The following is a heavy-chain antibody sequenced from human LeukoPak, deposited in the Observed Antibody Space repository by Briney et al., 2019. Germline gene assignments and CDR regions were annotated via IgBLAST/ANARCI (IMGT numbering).Heavy chain of an antibody. J-gene: IGHJ3*02. CDR2: INPNSGGT. V-gene: IGHV1-2*04. CDR1: GYTFTGYY. Sequence: ASVKVSCKASGYTFTGYYMHWVRQAPGQGLEWMGWINPNSGGTNYAQKFQGWVTMTRDTSISTAYMELSRLRSDDTAVYYCARHSSRLWFREWVRGAFDIWGQGTMVTVSS. CDR3: ARHSSRLWFREWVRGAFDI. D-gene: IGHD3-10*01.